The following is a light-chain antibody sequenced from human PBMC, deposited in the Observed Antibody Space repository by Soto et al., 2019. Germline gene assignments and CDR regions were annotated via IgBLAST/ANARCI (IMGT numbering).Light chain of an antibody. V-gene: IGKV1-5*03. Sequence: DIQMTQSPSTLSASVGDRVTITCRASQRISSWLAWYQQKPGKAPKLLIYKASSLESGVPSRFSGSGSGTEFTLTISSLQPDDFATYYCQQYDTYSTFGQGTKVEI. CDR2: KAS. CDR1: QRISSW. CDR3: QQYDTYST. J-gene: IGKJ1*01.